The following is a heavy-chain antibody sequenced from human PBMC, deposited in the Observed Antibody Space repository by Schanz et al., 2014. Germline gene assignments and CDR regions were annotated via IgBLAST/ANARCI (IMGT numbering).Heavy chain of an antibody. CDR3: ARPSDSSWYMDV. D-gene: IGHD2-21*02. CDR2: IGGSGDST. J-gene: IGHJ6*03. CDR1: GITFSGYS. Sequence: EVQLVESGGGLAQPGGSLRLSCAASGITFSGYSMNWVRQAPGKGLEWVSGIGGSGDSTHYADSVKGRFIISRDNSKNTLYLQVNSLRAEDTAVYYCARPSDSSWYMDVWGKGTTVTVSS. V-gene: IGHV3-23*04.